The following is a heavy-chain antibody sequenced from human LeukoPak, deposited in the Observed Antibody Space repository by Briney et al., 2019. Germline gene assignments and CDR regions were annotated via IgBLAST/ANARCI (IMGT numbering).Heavy chain of an antibody. J-gene: IGHJ6*02. CDR3: ARVHPYCSSTSCYDYYYYGMDV. CDR2: TSYDGSNK. V-gene: IGHV3-30*04. CDR1: GFTFSSYA. D-gene: IGHD2-2*01. Sequence: PGRSLRLSCAASGFTFSSYAMHWVRQAPGKGLEWVAVTSYDGSNKYYADSVKGRLTISRDNSKNTLYQQMNSLRAEDTAVYYCARVHPYCSSTSCYDYYYYGMDVWGQGTTVTVSS.